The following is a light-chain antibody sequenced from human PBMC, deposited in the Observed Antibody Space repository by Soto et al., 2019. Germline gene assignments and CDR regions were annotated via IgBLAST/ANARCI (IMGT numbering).Light chain of an antibody. CDR1: PDINNF. Sequence: DIQMTQSPSSLSASVGDRVTITCRASPDINNFLAWYQHKPGKVPKLLIYAASTLQSGVPSRFSGSGSGTDFTLTISSLQPDDVATYYCQKYNNAPWTFGQGTKVDIK. V-gene: IGKV1-27*01. CDR2: AAS. CDR3: QKYNNAPWT. J-gene: IGKJ1*01.